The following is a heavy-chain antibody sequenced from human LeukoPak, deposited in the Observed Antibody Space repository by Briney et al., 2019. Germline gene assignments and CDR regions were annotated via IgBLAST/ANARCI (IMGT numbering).Heavy chain of an antibody. CDR2: ISSSGSTI. CDR1: GFTFSSYE. D-gene: IGHD3-10*01. CDR3: AKGGDYYGSGSQD. Sequence: GGSLRLSCAASGFTFSSYEMNWVRQAPGKGLEWVSYISSSGSTIYYADSVKGRFTISRDNAKNTLYLQMNSLRAEDTAVYYCAKGGDYYGSGSQDWGQGTLVTVSS. J-gene: IGHJ4*02. V-gene: IGHV3-48*03.